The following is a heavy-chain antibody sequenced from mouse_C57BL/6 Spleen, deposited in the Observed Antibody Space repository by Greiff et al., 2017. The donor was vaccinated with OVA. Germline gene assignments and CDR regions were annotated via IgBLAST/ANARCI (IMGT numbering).Heavy chain of an antibody. CDR2: INPSNGGT. V-gene: IGHV1-53*01. CDR3: ARQKEEGQLRLPSFFAY. Sequence: QVQLQQPGTELVKPGASVKLSCKASGYTFTSYWMHWVKQRPGQGLEWIGNINPSNGGTNYNEKFKSKATLTVDKSSSTAYMQLSSLTSEDSAVYYCARQKEEGQLRLPSFFAYWGQGTLVTVSA. J-gene: IGHJ3*01. CDR1: GYTFTSYW. D-gene: IGHD3-2*02.